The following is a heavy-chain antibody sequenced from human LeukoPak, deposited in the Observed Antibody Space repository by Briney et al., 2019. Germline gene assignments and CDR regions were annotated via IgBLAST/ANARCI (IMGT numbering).Heavy chain of an antibody. Sequence: GGSLRLSCAASGFAFSTYCMNWVRQAPGKGLEWVANIKQDGSERYYVDSVKGRFTISRDNAKNSLYMQMNSLRVEDTAVYYCAKPITISGANDAFDIWGQGTKVTVSS. CDR3: AKPITISGANDAFDI. D-gene: IGHD3-3*01. CDR2: IKQDGSER. J-gene: IGHJ3*02. CDR1: GFAFSTYC. V-gene: IGHV3-7*01.